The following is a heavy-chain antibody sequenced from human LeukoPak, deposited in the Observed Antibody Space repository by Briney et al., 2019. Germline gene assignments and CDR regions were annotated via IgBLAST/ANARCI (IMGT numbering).Heavy chain of an antibody. CDR1: GGTFSSYA. CDR2: IIPIFGTA. CDR3: ARGAPWGVKGAFDI. Sequence: SVTVSCKASGGTFSSYAISWVRQAPGQGLEWMGGIIPIFGTANYAQKFQGRVTITADESTSTAYMELSSLRSEDTAVYYCARGAPWGVKGAFDIWGQGTMVTVSS. J-gene: IGHJ3*02. D-gene: IGHD3-16*01. V-gene: IGHV1-69*13.